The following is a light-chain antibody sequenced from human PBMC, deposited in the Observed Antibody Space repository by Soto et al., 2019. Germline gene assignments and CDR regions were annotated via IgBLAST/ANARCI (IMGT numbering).Light chain of an antibody. V-gene: IGKV1-17*01. CDR2: AVS. J-gene: IGKJ4*01. Sequence: IPMTQSPSSLSAPVGGRVTITCRASQGIRRDLGWYQQKPGKAPTRLIYAVSSLHSGVPSRFSGSGSGTEITLTISSLQPEDSATYYCLQHNSYPLTFGGGTKVEIK. CDR3: LQHNSYPLT. CDR1: QGIRRD.